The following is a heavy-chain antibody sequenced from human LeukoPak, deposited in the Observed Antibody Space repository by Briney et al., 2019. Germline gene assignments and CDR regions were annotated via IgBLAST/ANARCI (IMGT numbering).Heavy chain of an antibody. CDR1: EFTFSSHS. CDR2: ISRSGGSI. Sequence: GGSLRLSCAASEFTFSSHSMNWVRQAPGKGLEWVSSISRSGGSIYYADSLKGRFTISRDNAKNLLYLQMNSLRAEDTAVYFCARSLKVSAALDVFDIWGQGTMVTVSS. D-gene: IGHD2-2*01. V-gene: IGHV3-21*01. CDR3: ARSLKVSAALDVFDI. J-gene: IGHJ3*02.